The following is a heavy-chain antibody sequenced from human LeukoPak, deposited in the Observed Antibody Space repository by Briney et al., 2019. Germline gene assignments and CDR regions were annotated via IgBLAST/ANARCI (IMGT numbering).Heavy chain of an antibody. Sequence: GGSLRLSCAASGFTVSSNCMTWVRQAPGKGLEWVSVIYSGGSTYYADSVKGRFTISRDNSKNTLYLQMSSLRAEDTAVYYCASGPAAAFDYWGQGTLVTVSS. J-gene: IGHJ4*02. CDR1: GFTVSSNC. CDR3: ASGPAAAFDY. CDR2: IYSGGST. D-gene: IGHD6-13*01. V-gene: IGHV3-53*01.